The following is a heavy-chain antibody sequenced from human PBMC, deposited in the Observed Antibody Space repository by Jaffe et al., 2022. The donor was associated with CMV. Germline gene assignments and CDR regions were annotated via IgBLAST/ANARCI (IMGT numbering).Heavy chain of an antibody. CDR3: AWVYCSDTSCSDY. D-gene: IGHD2-2*01. J-gene: IGHJ4*02. Sequence: EVQLVESGGGLVQPGGSLKLSCAGSGFSFSDSDMHWVRQASGKGLEWLGRIRGKTHSYATAYVGSVKGRFTISRDDSKSSAYLQMNSVESEDTAVYYCAWVYCSDTSCSDYWGQGTLVTVS. CDR2: IRGKTHSYAT. V-gene: IGHV3-73*02. CDR1: GFSFSDSD.